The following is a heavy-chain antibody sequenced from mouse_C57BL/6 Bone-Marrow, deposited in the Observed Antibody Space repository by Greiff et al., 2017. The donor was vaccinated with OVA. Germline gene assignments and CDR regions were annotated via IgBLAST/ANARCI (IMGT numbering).Heavy chain of an antibody. CDR1: GYTFTSYG. CDR3: AREGAYCSNYVGFAY. J-gene: IGHJ3*01. V-gene: IGHV1-81*01. CDR2: IYPRSGNT. Sequence: QVQLQQSGAELARPGASVKLSCKASGYTFTSYGISWVKQRTGQGLEWIGEIYPRSGNTYYNEKFKGKATLTADKSSSTAYMELRSLTSEDSAVYFCAREGAYCSNYVGFAYWGQGTLVTVSA. D-gene: IGHD2-5*01.